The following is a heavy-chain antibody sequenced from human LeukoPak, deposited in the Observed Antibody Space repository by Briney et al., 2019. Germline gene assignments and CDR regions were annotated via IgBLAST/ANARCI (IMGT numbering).Heavy chain of an antibody. CDR2: IYSGGST. Sequence: GGSLRLSCAASGFTVRSNYMSWVRQAPGKGLEWVSVIYSGGSTYYADSVKGRFTISRDNSKNTPYLQMNSLRAEDTAVYYCARNSLAVAAFDIWGQGTMVTVSS. V-gene: IGHV3-53*01. J-gene: IGHJ3*02. CDR1: GFTVRSNY. CDR3: ARNSLAVAAFDI. D-gene: IGHD6-19*01.